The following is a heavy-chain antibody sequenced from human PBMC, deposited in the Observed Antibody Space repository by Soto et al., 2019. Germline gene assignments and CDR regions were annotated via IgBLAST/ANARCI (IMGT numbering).Heavy chain of an antibody. Sequence: SLRLSCAAPGFTFSSYGMHWVRQAPGKGLEWVAVISYDGSNKYYADSVKGRFTISRDNSKNTLYLQMNSLRAEDTAVYYCAKSLYRYSGSYLFDYWGQGTLVTVSS. J-gene: IGHJ4*02. D-gene: IGHD1-26*01. CDR1: GFTFSSYG. CDR2: ISYDGSNK. CDR3: AKSLYRYSGSYLFDY. V-gene: IGHV3-30*18.